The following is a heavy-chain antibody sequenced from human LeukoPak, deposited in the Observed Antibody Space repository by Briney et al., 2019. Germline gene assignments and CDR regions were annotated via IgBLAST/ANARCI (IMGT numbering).Heavy chain of an antibody. CDR3: ARDRRDISGYSHFDY. V-gene: IGHV3-21*01. D-gene: IGHD3-22*01. CDR1: GFTFSSYS. Sequence: GGSLRLSCAASGFTFSSYSMNWVRQAPGKGLEWVSSVSSSGSYIYYADSVKGRFTISRDNAKNSMYLQMNSLRAEDTAVYYCARDRRDISGYSHFDYWGQGTLVTVSS. CDR2: VSSSGSYI. J-gene: IGHJ4*02.